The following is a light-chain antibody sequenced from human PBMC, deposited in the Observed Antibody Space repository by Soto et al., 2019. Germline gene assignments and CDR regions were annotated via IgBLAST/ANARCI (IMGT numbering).Light chain of an antibody. CDR2: GAS. J-gene: IGKJ1*01. V-gene: IGKV3-15*01. Sequence: EVVMTQSPATLSASPGESATFSCRASETVNSNLAWYQQKPGQAPRLLIYGASTRATGIPARFSGSGSGTDFTLSISNLQSEDFAVYHCQQYNKWPGTFGQGTKVDIK. CDR1: ETVNSN. CDR3: QQYNKWPGT.